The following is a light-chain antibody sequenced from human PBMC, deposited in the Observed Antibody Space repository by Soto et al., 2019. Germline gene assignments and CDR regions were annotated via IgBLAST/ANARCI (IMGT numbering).Light chain of an antibody. CDR3: CSYAGASTFV. Sequence: QSALTQPASVSGSPGQSITISCTGTSSDVGSYDLVSWYQQQPGKAPRLIIYEVTKRPSGVANRFSGSKSGSTASLTFSGLQAEDEADYFCCSYAGASTFVFGTGTKLTVL. CDR1: SSDVGSYDL. J-gene: IGLJ1*01. CDR2: EVT. V-gene: IGLV2-23*02.